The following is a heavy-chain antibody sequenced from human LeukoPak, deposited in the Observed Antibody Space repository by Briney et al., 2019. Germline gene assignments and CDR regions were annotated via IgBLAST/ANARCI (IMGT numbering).Heavy chain of an antibody. V-gene: IGHV4-39*01. Sequence: SETLSLTCTASGGSISTNNYHWGWIRQAPGKGLDWIGSIYFGGSVNYNPSLKSRVTISMDTSKNQFYLNLSFVTAADTALYYCARGGIISRIVRGGFDSWGQGTLVAVSS. D-gene: IGHD3-10*02. CDR3: ARGGIISRIVRGGFDS. CDR1: GGSISTNNYH. J-gene: IGHJ5*01. CDR2: IYFGGSV.